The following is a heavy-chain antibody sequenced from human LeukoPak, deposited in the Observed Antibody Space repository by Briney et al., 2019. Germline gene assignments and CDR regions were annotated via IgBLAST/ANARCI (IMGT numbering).Heavy chain of an antibody. Sequence: ASVKVSCKASGYSFTGYYMHWVRQAPGRGPEWMGRISPNSGDTNYAQKFQGRVTMTRDTSISTAYMELSSLRSEDTAVYYCARDLTAVAGYFDYWGQGTLVTVSS. CDR2: ISPNSGDT. CDR1: GYSFTGYY. V-gene: IGHV1-2*06. CDR3: ARDLTAVAGYFDY. D-gene: IGHD6-19*01. J-gene: IGHJ4*02.